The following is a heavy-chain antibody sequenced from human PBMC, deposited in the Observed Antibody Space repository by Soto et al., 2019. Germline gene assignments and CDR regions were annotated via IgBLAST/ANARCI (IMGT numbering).Heavy chain of an antibody. Sequence: QVQLVESGGGVVQPGRSLRLSCAASGFTFSSYGMHWVRQAPGKGLEWVAVISYDGSNKYYADSVKGRFTISRDNSKNTLYLQMNSLRAEDTAVYYCAKDRRHSSSWTTKRYYYGMDVWGQGTTVTVSS. J-gene: IGHJ6*02. CDR1: GFTFSSYG. CDR3: AKDRRHSSSWTTKRYYYGMDV. D-gene: IGHD6-13*01. V-gene: IGHV3-30*18. CDR2: ISYDGSNK.